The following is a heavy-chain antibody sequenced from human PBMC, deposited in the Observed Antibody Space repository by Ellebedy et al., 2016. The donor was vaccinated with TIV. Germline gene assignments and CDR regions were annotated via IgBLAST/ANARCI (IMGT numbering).Heavy chain of an antibody. D-gene: IGHD3-16*01. V-gene: IGHV3-23*01. J-gene: IGHJ6*02. CDR1: GFTLSRFD. Sequence: GGSLRLSXVASGFTLSRFDMSWVRQAPGKGLEWVSGLSGSFSGRRGSTYYTDSVKGRFNVSSDNSKNTLYLQINSLRAEDTALYYCAKGRRYSLLGNIYSGVDVWGHGTTVTVSS. CDR3: AKGRRYSLLGNIYSGVDV. CDR2: LSGSFSGRRGST.